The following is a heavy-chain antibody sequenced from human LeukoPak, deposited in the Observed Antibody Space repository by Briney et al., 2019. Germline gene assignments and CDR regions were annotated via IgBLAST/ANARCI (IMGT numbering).Heavy chain of an antibody. CDR3: ARVSSDCSSTSCYVYDAFDI. V-gene: IGHV1-46*01. CDR1: GYTFTSYY. D-gene: IGHD2-2*01. J-gene: IGHJ3*02. Sequence: ASAKVSCKASGYTFTSYYMHWVRQAPGQGLEWMGIINPSGGSTSYAQKFQGRVTMTRDTSTSTVYMELSSLRSEDTAVYYCARVSSDCSSTSCYVYDAFDIWGQGTMVTASS. CDR2: INPSGGST.